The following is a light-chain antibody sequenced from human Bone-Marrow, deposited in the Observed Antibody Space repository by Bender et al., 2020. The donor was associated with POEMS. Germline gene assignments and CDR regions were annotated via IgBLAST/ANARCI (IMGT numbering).Light chain of an antibody. CDR1: NSNIGTTA. V-gene: IGLV1-44*01. CDR3: AAWDAGLSGGV. J-gene: IGLJ3*02. Sequence: QSVLTQPPSASGTPGQRVTISCSGSNSNIGTTAVNWYQQFPGPAPKLLIYSDNQRPSGVPERFCAFKSGTAAFLAISGLQSEDEADYYCAAWDAGLSGGVFGGGTKLTVL. CDR2: SDN.